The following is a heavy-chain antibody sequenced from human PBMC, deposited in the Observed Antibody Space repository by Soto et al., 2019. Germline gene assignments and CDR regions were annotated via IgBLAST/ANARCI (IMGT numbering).Heavy chain of an antibody. Sequence: QVQLQQWGAGLLKPSETLSLTCAVYGGSFSGYQWTWIRRTPGKGLEWIGEINDTGNINYNPSLKSRVTIFIDTPKKQLSLKLSSVTAADTAVYYCARGLIVWFGELSRRGGYYYCMDVWGQGTTVTVSS. J-gene: IGHJ6*02. CDR1: GGSFSGYQ. V-gene: IGHV4-34*01. CDR3: ARGLIVWFGELSRRGGYYYCMDV. D-gene: IGHD3-10*01. CDR2: INDTGNI.